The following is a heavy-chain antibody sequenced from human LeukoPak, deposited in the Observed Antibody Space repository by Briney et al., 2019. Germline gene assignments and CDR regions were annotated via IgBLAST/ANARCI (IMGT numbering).Heavy chain of an antibody. Sequence: QTGGSLRLSCAASGFTFSSYWMSWVRQAPVKGLEWVANIKQDGGEKYYVESVKGRFTISRDNVKNSLYLQMNSLRAEDTAVYYCAKEVAKTVTTPFDYWGQGTLVTVSS. D-gene: IGHD4-17*01. J-gene: IGHJ4*02. V-gene: IGHV3-7*03. CDR2: IKQDGGEK. CDR1: GFTFSSYW. CDR3: AKEVAKTVTTPFDY.